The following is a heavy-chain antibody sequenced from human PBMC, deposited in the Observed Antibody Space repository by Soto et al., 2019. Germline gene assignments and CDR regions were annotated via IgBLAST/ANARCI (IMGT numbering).Heavy chain of an antibody. CDR1: GYTLTGYY. CDR3: ARGVGSSGSYFDY. V-gene: IGHV1-2*02. CDR2: INPNSGGT. Sequence: ASVKVSCKASGYTLTGYYMHWVRQAPGQGLEWMGWINPNSGGTNYAQKFQGRVTITRDTSISTAYMELSRLRSDDTAVYYCARGVGSSGSYFDYWGQGTLVTVSS. D-gene: IGHD6-6*01. J-gene: IGHJ4*02.